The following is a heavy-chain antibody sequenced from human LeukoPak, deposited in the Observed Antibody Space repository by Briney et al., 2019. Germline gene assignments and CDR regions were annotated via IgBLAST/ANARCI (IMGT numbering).Heavy chain of an antibody. J-gene: IGHJ3*02. D-gene: IGHD3-9*01. CDR3: TTSLRYFDWLLWAPRGTDAFDI. CDR2: IKSKTDGGTT. CDR1: GFTFSNAW. Sequence: PGGSLRLSCAASGFTFSNAWMSWVRQAPGKGLEWVGRIKSKTDGGTTDYAAPVKGRFTISRDDSKNTLYLQMNSLKTEDTAVYYCTTSLRYFDWLLWAPRGTDAFDIWGQGTMVTVSS. V-gene: IGHV3-15*01.